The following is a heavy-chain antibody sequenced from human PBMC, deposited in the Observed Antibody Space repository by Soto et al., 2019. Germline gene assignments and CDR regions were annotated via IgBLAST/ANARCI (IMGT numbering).Heavy chain of an antibody. Sequence: QVQLVESGGGVVQPGRSLRLSCAASGFTFSSYGMHCVRQAPGKGLEWVAVISYDGSNKYYADSVKGRFTISRDNSKNTLYLQMNSLRAEDTAVYYCAKDGAVAGTLLDYWGQGTLVTVSS. CDR3: AKDGAVAGTLLDY. J-gene: IGHJ4*02. CDR2: ISYDGSNK. V-gene: IGHV3-30*18. D-gene: IGHD6-19*01. CDR1: GFTFSSYG.